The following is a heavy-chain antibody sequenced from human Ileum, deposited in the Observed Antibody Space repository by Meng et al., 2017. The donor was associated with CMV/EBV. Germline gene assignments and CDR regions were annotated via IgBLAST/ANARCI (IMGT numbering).Heavy chain of an antibody. Sequence: SETLSLTCTVSGGSVSNYYWSWIRQPPGKGLEWIGYIYYSGSTDYNPSLKSRVIISIDTSKNQFSLMLTSVTAADTAVYYCARARIERWLQGYYYYGLDVWGQGTTVTVSS. J-gene: IGHJ6*02. CDR1: GGSVSNYY. CDR2: IYYSGST. CDR3: ARARIERWLQGYYYYGLDV. D-gene: IGHD5-24*01. V-gene: IGHV4-59*02.